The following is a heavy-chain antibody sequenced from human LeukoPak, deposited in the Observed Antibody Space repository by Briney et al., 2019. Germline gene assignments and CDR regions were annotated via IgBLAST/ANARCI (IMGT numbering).Heavy chain of an antibody. CDR1: GGSISSSSYY. D-gene: IGHD4-11*01. J-gene: IGHJ4*02. CDR2: IYYSGST. Sequence: SETLTLTCTVSGGSISSSSYYWGWIRQPPGKGLEWIGSIYYSGSTYYNPSLKSRVTISVDTSKNQFSLKLSSVTAADTAVYYCARRGTVTTERFDYWGQGSLVTVSS. CDR3: ARRGTVTTERFDY. V-gene: IGHV4-39*01.